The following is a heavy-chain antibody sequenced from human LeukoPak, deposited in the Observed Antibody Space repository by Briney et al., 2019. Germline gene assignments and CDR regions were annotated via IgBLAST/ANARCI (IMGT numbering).Heavy chain of an antibody. V-gene: IGHV3-15*01. Sequence: PGGSLRLSCAASGFTFNNAWMTWVRQAPGKGLEWVGRIKRITDGRTTDYAAAVRGKFTIPRNDSQNTLFLQMNSLKTEDTAVYYCTTVTGNIAVAGTGDYWGQGTLVTVSS. J-gene: IGHJ4*02. D-gene: IGHD6-19*01. CDR3: TTVTGNIAVAGTGDY. CDR1: GFTFNNAW. CDR2: IKRITDGRTT.